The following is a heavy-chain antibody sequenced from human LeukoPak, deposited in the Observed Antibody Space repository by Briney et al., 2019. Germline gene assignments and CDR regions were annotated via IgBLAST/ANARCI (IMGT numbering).Heavy chain of an antibody. CDR3: ARDYKRDYGSGSYSFDY. V-gene: IGHV3-30*04. CDR2: ISYDGSNK. D-gene: IGHD3-10*01. Sequence: GGSLRLSCAASGFTFSSYAMHWVRQAPGKGLEWVAVISYDGSNKYYADSVKGRFTISRDNSKNTLYLQMNSLRAEDTAVYYCARDYKRDYGSGSYSFDYWGQGTLVTVSS. J-gene: IGHJ4*02. CDR1: GFTFSSYA.